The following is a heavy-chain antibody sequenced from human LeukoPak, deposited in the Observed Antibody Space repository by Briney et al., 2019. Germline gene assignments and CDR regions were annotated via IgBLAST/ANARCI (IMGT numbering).Heavy chain of an antibody. D-gene: IGHD1-26*01. CDR3: ISEVGKGSN. CDR1: GFTFSSYW. Sequence: GGSLRLSCAASGFTFSSYWMHWVRQAPGKGLVWVSNIKSDGSNINYADSVKGRFTISRDNAKNTLYLQMNSLRAEDAAVYYCISEVGKGSNWGQGTLVTVSS. J-gene: IGHJ4*02. V-gene: IGHV3-74*01. CDR2: IKSDGSNI.